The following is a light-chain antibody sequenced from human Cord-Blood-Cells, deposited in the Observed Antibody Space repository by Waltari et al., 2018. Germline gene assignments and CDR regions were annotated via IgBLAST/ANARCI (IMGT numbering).Light chain of an antibody. CDR3: QQYNNWPPVT. V-gene: IGKV3-15*01. CDR2: GAS. J-gene: IGKJ5*01. CDR1: QSVSSN. Sequence: EIVMTQSPVTLSVSPGERATLSCRASQSVSSNLTWYQQKPGQAPRLLIYGASTRATGIPARFSGSGSGTEFTLTISSLQSEDFAVYYCQQYNNWPPVTFGQGTRLEIK.